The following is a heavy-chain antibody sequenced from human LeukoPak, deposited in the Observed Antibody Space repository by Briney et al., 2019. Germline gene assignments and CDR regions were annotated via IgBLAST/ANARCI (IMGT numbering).Heavy chain of an antibody. CDR3: AREEVTPNYYYYYMDV. J-gene: IGHJ6*03. CDR2: ISSSSSYI. V-gene: IGHV3-21*01. CDR1: GFTFSSYS. D-gene: IGHD4-11*01. Sequence: PGGSLRLSCAASGFTFSSYSMNWVRQAPGKGLEWVSSISSSSSYIYYADSVKGRFTISRDNAKNSLYLQMNSLRAEDTAVYYCAREEVTPNYYYYYMDVWGQGTTVTVSS.